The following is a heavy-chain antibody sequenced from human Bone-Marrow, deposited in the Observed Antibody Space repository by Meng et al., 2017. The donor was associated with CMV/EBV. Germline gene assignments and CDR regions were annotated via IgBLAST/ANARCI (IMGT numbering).Heavy chain of an antibody. CDR2: INHSGST. CDR3: ARGWSGWYSY. D-gene: IGHD6-19*01. J-gene: IGHJ4*02. CDR1: GGSFSGYY. V-gene: IGHV4-34*01. Sequence: SEPLSLTCAVYGGSFSGYYWSWIRQPPGKGLEWIGEINHSGSTNYNPSLKSRVTISVDTSKNQFSLKLSSVTAADTAVYYCARGWSGWYSYWGQGTLVTVSS.